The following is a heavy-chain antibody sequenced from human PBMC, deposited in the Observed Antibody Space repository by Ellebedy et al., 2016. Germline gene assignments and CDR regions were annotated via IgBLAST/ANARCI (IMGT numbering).Heavy chain of an antibody. Sequence: SVKVSXXASGGTFSSYAISWVRQAPGQGLEWMGRIIPILGIANYAQKFQGRVTITADKSTSTAYMELSSLRSEDTAVYYCARDNRPTYYYDSSGYSSFLGYWGQGTLVTVSS. CDR1: GGTFSSYA. D-gene: IGHD3-22*01. CDR2: IIPILGIA. J-gene: IGHJ4*02. CDR3: ARDNRPTYYYDSSGYSSFLGY. V-gene: IGHV1-69*04.